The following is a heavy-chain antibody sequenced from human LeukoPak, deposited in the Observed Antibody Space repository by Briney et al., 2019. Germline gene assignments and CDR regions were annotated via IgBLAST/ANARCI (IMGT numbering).Heavy chain of an antibody. CDR1: GFTFSSYS. Sequence: GGSLRLSCAASGFTFSSYSMNWVRQAPGKGLEWVSSISSSGSYIYYADSVKGRFTISRDNAKNSLYLQMNSLRAEDTAVYYCARVGTYPPQLPFDYWGQGTLVTVSS. D-gene: IGHD2-2*01. J-gene: IGHJ4*02. CDR2: ISSSGSYI. V-gene: IGHV3-21*01. CDR3: ARVGTYPPQLPFDY.